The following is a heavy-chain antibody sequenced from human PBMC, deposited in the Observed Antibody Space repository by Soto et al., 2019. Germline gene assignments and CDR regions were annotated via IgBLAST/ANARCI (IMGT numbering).Heavy chain of an antibody. D-gene: IGHD3-16*01. CDR3: VRGGSWFDP. V-gene: IGHV4-59*11. CDR1: GGAISGRY. CDR2: IYSTGSA. J-gene: IGHJ5*02. Sequence: SETLSLTCTVSGGAISGRYWSWVRQPPGKGLQWIGYIYSTGSANYNPSLKSRVTISIDTSRNQFFLSLTSVTAADTAVYYCVRGGSWFDPWGQGTLVTVSS.